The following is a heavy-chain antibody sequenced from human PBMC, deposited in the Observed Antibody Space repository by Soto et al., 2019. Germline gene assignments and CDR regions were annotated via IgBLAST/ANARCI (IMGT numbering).Heavy chain of an antibody. CDR2: IIPIFGTA. J-gene: IGHJ5*02. CDR3: ARAPYYDFWSGYYTVGWFDP. CDR1: GGTFSSYA. D-gene: IGHD3-3*01. Sequence: ASVKVSCKASGGTFSSYAISWVRQAPGQGLEWMGGIIPIFGTANYAQKFQGRVTITADESTSTAYMELGSLRSEDTAVYYCARAPYYDFWSGYYTVGWFDPWGQGTLVTVSS. V-gene: IGHV1-69*13.